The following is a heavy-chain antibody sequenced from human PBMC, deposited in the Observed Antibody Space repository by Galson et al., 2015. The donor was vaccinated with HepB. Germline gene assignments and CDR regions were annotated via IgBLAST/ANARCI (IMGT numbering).Heavy chain of an antibody. CDR2: ISFGSGTT. CDR1: GFTLTTQA. V-gene: IGHV3-23*01. CDR3: AREGEYFFDY. Sequence: SLRLSCAASGFTLTTQAMHWVRQAPGKGLEWVSGISFGSGTTYYADSVKGRFTISRDKSKNTLYLHMNSQREEDTAVYYCAREGEYFFDYWGQGTLVTVSS. J-gene: IGHJ4*02.